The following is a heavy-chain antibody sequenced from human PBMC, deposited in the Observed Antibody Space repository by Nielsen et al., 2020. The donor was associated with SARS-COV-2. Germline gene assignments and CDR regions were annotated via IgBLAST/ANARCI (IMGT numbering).Heavy chain of an antibody. Sequence: PGKGLEWIGYIYYSGSTNYNPSLKSRVTISVDTSKNQFSLKLSPVTAADTAVYYCAIGLDGDYMPGYYYMDVWGKGTTVTVSS. CDR3: AIGLDGDYMPGYYYMDV. V-gene: IGHV4-59*12. D-gene: IGHD4-11*01. J-gene: IGHJ6*03. CDR2: IYYSGST.